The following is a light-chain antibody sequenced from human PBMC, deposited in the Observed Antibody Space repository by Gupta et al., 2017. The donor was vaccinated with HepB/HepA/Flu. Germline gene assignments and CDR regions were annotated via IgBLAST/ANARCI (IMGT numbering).Light chain of an antibody. Sequence: QSVLTQPPSVSAAPGQKVTISCSGSSSNIGDNSVAWYQHRPGTAPKLLIYDSDERPSGIPDRFSGSKSGTSATLVITGLQTGDEADDYCGTWDTSLRGGVFGGGTKVTVL. CDR3: GTWDTSLRGGV. V-gene: IGLV1-51*01. CDR2: DSD. CDR1: SSNIGDNS. J-gene: IGLJ3*02.